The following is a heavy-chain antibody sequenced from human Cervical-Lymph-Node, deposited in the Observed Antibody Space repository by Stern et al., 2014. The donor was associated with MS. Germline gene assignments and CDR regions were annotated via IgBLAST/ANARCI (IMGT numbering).Heavy chain of an antibody. CDR2: IFPVFGTP. V-gene: IGHV1-69*01. D-gene: IGHD6-13*01. CDR3: ALSSETSDRWYSLGYDL. CDR1: GGTFSKFP. Sequence: QLVQSGAEVTKPGSSVPVSCKASGGTFSKFPSSWVRQAPGQGLEWMGGIFPVFGTPTYAQEFRGRVTITADVSTSTVYMELSSLRSDDTAVYYCALSSETSDRWYSLGYDLWGQGTLVTVSS. J-gene: IGHJ5*02.